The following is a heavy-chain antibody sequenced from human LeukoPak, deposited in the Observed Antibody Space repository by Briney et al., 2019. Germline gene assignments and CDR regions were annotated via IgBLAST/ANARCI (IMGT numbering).Heavy chain of an antibody. CDR3: TRGSGSGGRDWFDP. D-gene: IGHD3-10*01. CDR1: GYTFINHD. Sequence: ASVKVSCKASGYTFINHDIDWLRQAPGQGLEWMGWMNSNTGNTGYAQRSQGRVTMTRDTSISTAYMELSSLRSEDTAVYYCTRGSGSGGRDWFDPWGQGTLVTVSS. V-gene: IGHV1-8*01. CDR2: MNSNTGNT. J-gene: IGHJ5*02.